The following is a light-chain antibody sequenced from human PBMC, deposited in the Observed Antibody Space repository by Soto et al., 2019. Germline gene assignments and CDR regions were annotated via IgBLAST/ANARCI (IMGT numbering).Light chain of an antibody. V-gene: IGKV3-20*01. Sequence: EIVLTQSPGTLSLSPGERATLSCRTSQSISTDYLAWYQQKPGQAPRLLIYGASRRATGIPDRFSGSGSGTDFTLTISRLEAEDLAVYYCQQYGSPLTFGGGTKLEIK. J-gene: IGKJ4*01. CDR3: QQYGSPLT. CDR2: GAS. CDR1: QSISTDY.